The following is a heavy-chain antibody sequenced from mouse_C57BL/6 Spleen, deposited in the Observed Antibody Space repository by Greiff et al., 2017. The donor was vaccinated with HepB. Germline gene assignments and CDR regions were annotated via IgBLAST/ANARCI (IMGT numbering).Heavy chain of an antibody. CDR2: ISSGGDYI. D-gene: IGHD3-2*02. V-gene: IGHV5-9-1*02. CDR3: TRGSGYVPPFAY. J-gene: IGHJ3*01. CDR1: GFTFSSYA. Sequence: EVQLQESGEGLVKPGGSLKLSCAASGFTFSSYAMSWVRQTPEKRLEWVAYISSGGDYIYYADTVKGRFTISRDNARNTLYLQMSSLKSEDTAMYYCTRGSGYVPPFAYWGQGTLVTVSA.